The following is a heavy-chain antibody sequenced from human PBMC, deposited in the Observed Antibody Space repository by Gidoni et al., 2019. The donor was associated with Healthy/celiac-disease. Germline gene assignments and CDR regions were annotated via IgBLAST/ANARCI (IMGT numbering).Heavy chain of an antibody. D-gene: IGHD1-26*01. CDR2: ISGSGGST. CDR3: AKVGSNTGSYPTQGVDY. CDR1: GFTFSSYA. Sequence: EVQLLESGGGLVQPGGSLSLSCAASGFTFSSYAMSWVRQAPGKGLEWVSAISGSGGSTYYADSVKGRFTISRDNSKNTLYLQMNSLRAEDTAVYYCAKVGSNTGSYPTQGVDYWGQGTLVTVSS. V-gene: IGHV3-23*01. J-gene: IGHJ4*02.